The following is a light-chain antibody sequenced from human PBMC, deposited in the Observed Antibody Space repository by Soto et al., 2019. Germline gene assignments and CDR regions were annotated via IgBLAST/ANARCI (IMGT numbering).Light chain of an antibody. Sequence: QSLVTKPASESRSPGKSITLYCTGTGSTVGGFNVASWYQQHPGKAPKVIIYEGIKRPSGVSNRFSGSNSGSTASLPISGLQAEDEADYYCCSYVGGHSYVCAIETKVTVL. J-gene: IGLJ1*01. CDR2: EGI. CDR1: GSTVGGFNV. CDR3: CSYVGGHSYV. V-gene: IGLV2-23*01.